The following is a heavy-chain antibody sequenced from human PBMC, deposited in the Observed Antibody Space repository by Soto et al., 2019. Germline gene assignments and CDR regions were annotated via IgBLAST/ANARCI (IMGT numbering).Heavy chain of an antibody. CDR2: INPSGGHT. CDR3: ARGGHVVVVNAAFDY. J-gene: IGHJ4*02. D-gene: IGHD2-21*01. V-gene: IGHV1-46*03. CDR1: GNTFSNYY. Sequence: GASVKVSCKASGNTFSNYYIHWVRQAPGQGLEWMGTINPSGGHTTYAQKFLGRVTMTRDTSTSTLYMEVTSLRSEDTAVYYCARGGHVVVVNAAFDYWGQGTRVTVSS.